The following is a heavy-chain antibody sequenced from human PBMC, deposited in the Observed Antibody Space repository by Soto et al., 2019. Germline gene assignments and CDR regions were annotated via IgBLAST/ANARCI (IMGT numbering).Heavy chain of an antibody. V-gene: IGHV3-30*03. J-gene: IGHJ4*02. CDR1: GFTFSDYG. Sequence: QVQLVESGGGVVQPGRSLRLSCAASGFTFSDYGMHWVRQAPGKGLEWVAVISYDGSNIHYADSVKGRFTISRDNSKNTLSLQMNSLRAEDTAVYYCARVRQQWLVSAHFFDYWGQGTLVTVSS. CDR3: ARVRQQWLVSAHFFDY. D-gene: IGHD6-19*01. CDR2: ISYDGSNI.